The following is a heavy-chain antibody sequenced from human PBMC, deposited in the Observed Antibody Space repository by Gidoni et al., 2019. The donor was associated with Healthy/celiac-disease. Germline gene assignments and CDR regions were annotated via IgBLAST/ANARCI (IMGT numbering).Heavy chain of an antibody. D-gene: IGHD6-6*01. CDR1: GYSCTSYW. Sequence: EVQLVQSGAEVKKPGESLKISCKGSGYSCTSYWIGWVRQMPGKGLEWMGIIYPGDSDTRYSPSFQGQVTISADKSISTAYLQWSSLKASDTAMYYCARPAVSSSSGYYYGMDVWGQGTTVTVSS. CDR3: ARPAVSSSSGYYYGMDV. J-gene: IGHJ6*02. V-gene: IGHV5-51*01. CDR2: IYPGDSDT.